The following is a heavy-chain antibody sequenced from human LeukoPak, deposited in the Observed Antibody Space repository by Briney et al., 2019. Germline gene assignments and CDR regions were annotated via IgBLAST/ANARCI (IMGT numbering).Heavy chain of an antibody. CDR3: ARYATTVTFDY. J-gene: IGHJ4*02. CDR2: IYYSGST. V-gene: IGHV4-31*03. CDR1: GGSINSGGYY. D-gene: IGHD4-17*01. Sequence: SETLSLTCTVSGGSINSGGYYWSWIRQHPGKGLEWIGYIYYSGSTYYNPSLKSRVALSVDTSKNQFSLKLTSVTAADTAVYFCARYATTVTFDYWGQGTLVTVSS.